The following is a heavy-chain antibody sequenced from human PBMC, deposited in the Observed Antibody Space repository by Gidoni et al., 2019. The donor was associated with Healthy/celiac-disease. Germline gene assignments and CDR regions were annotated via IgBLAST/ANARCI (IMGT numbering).Heavy chain of an antibody. CDR1: GYTFTSCD. Sequence: QVQLVQSGAEVQKPGASVKVSCKASGYTFTSCDINWVRQATGQGLEWMGWMNPNSGNTGYAQKFQGRVTMTRNTSISTADMELSSLRSEDTAVYYCARAPGYDILTGYYVGSDWFDPWGQGTLVTVSS. V-gene: IGHV1-8*01. CDR3: ARAPGYDILTGYYVGSDWFDP. D-gene: IGHD3-9*01. J-gene: IGHJ5*02. CDR2: MNPNSGNT.